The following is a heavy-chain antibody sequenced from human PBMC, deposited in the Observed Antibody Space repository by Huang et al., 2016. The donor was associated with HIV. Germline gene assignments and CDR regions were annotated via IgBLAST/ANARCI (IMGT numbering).Heavy chain of an antibody. D-gene: IGHD6-19*01. CDR1: GFSLDTSGVA. CDR3: AYQWTGLDR. V-gene: IGHV2-5*02. J-gene: IGHJ4*02. CDR2: IYWDDDT. Sequence: QITLKESGPTLVKPTQTLTLTCSFSGFSLDTSGVAVGWVRQPPGEALEWLGLIYWDDDTRFSPSLGGRLSITKDTSKNQVVLTMTNMDPADTATYFCAYQWTGLDRWGQGILVTVPS.